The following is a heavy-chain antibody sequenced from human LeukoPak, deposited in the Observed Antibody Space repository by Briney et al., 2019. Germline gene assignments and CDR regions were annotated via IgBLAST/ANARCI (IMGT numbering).Heavy chain of an antibody. CDR3: ASGNYDSSGYYQWYWFDP. V-gene: IGHV4-59*01. Sequence: SETLSLTCTVCGGSISSYYWSWIRQPPGKGLEWIGYIYYSGSTNYNPSLKSRVTISVDTSKNQFSLKLSSVTAADTAVYYCASGNYDSSGYYQWYWFDPWGQGTLVTVSS. J-gene: IGHJ5*02. D-gene: IGHD3-22*01. CDR2: IYYSGST. CDR1: GGSISSYY.